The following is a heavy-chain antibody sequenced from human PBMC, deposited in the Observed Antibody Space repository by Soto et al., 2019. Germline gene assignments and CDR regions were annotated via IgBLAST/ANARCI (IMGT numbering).Heavy chain of an antibody. Sequence: GGSLRLSCAASGFTFSSYAMSWVRQAPGKGLEWVSAISGSGGSTYYADSVKGRFTISRDNSKNTLYLQMNSLRAEDTAVYYCAKSWRYDFWSGYCEADYWGQGTLVTVSS. CDR1: GFTFSSYA. J-gene: IGHJ4*02. D-gene: IGHD3-3*01. V-gene: IGHV3-23*01. CDR2: ISGSGGST. CDR3: AKSWRYDFWSGYCEADY.